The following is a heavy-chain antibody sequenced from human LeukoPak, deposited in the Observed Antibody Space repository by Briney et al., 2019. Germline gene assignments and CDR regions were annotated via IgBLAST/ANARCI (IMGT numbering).Heavy chain of an antibody. J-gene: IGHJ6*02. CDR3: AREEPGGYDYYYYYGMDV. Sequence: SVKVSCKASGGTFSSYAISWVRQAPGQGLEWMGRIIPILGIANYAQKFQGRVTITADKSTSTAYMELSSLRSEDTAVYYCAREEPGGYDYYYYYGMDVWGQGTLVTVSS. D-gene: IGHD5-12*01. V-gene: IGHV1-69*04. CDR2: IIPILGIA. CDR1: GGTFSSYA.